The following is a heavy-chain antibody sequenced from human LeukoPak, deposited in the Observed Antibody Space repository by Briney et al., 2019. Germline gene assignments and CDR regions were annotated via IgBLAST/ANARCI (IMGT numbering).Heavy chain of an antibody. J-gene: IGHJ4*02. CDR1: GFTFSGYG. D-gene: IGHD6-13*01. V-gene: IGHV3-30*02. Sequence: PGGPLRLSCAASGFTFSGYGMHWVRQAPGKGLEWVAFIQYNGNNKYYANSVKGRFTLSRDNSENTLYLQMSSLRADDTALYYCAKRDSAGSGTGKYYFHYWGQGTLVTVSS. CDR3: AKRDSAGSGTGKYYFHY. CDR2: IQYNGNNK.